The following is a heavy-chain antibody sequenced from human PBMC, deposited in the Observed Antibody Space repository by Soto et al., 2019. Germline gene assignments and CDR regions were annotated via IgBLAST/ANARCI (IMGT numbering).Heavy chain of an antibody. CDR2: ILVAGSQ. V-gene: IGHV3-23*01. CDR3: AKATATGGGAFEI. D-gene: IGHD2-8*02. J-gene: IGHJ3*02. Sequence: GGSLRLSCAVSGFICSSYDMSWVRQAPGKGLAWVSTILVAGSQHYEDSVQGRFTISRDTSKNTVFLYMNSLTAGDTAVYYCAKATATGGGAFEIYGQGTMVTVSS. CDR1: GFICSSYD.